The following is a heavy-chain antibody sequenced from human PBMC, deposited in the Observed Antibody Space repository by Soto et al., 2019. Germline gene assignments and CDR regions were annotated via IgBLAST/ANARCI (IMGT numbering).Heavy chain of an antibody. J-gene: IGHJ6*02. Sequence: QVQLVQSGAAVKKPGSSVKVSCKASGGTFSSYTISWVRQAPGQGLEWMGRIIPILGIANYAQKFQGRVTITAGKSTSTAYMELSSLRSEDTAVYYCARVPAAAAGTGGYYYYGMDVWGQGTTVTVSS. CDR1: GGTFSSYT. CDR3: ARVPAAAAGTGGYYYYGMDV. D-gene: IGHD6-13*01. V-gene: IGHV1-69*02. CDR2: IIPILGIA.